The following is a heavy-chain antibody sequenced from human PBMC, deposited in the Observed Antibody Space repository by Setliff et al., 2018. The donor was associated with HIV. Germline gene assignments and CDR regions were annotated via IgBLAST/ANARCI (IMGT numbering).Heavy chain of an antibody. D-gene: IGHD5-12*01. CDR1: GGSISSYY. Sequence: PSETLSLTCSVSGGSISSYYWSWIRQPPGKGLEWIGYFYYSGSTNYNPSLKNRVTISLDTSKSQFSLKLTSVTAADTALYYCASGRGAKGGYDYFGSWGQGTLVTVSS. J-gene: IGHJ4*02. CDR2: FYYSGST. V-gene: IGHV4-59*12. CDR3: ASGRGAKGGYDYFGS.